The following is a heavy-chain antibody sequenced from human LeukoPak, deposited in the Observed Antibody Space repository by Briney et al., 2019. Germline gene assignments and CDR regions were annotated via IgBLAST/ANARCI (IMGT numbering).Heavy chain of an antibody. Sequence: GGSLRLSCAASGFTFSSYWMSWVRQAPGKGLEWVANIKQDGSEKYDVDSVKGRFTISRGNAKNSLYLQMNSLRAEDTAVYYCARVWVRIAAAGTLDYWGQGTLVTVSS. J-gene: IGHJ4*02. D-gene: IGHD6-13*01. CDR1: GFTFSSYW. CDR3: ARVWVRIAAAGTLDY. V-gene: IGHV3-7*01. CDR2: IKQDGSEK.